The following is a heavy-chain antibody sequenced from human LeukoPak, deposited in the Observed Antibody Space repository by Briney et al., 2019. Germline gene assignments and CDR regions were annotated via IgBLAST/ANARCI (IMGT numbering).Heavy chain of an antibody. CDR1: GFTFSSYA. V-gene: IGHV3-23*01. Sequence: GGSLRPSCAASGFTFSSYAMNWVRQAPGKGLEWVSAISGSGGSTYYADSVKGRFTISRDNSKNTLYLQMNSLRPEDTAVYYCAKEGYYYLDVWGKGTTVTISS. CDR2: ISGSGGST. J-gene: IGHJ6*03. CDR3: AKEGYYYLDV.